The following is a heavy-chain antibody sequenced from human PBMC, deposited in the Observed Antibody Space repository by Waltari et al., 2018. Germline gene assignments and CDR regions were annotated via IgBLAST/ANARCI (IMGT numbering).Heavy chain of an antibody. CDR1: GSRFSGST. J-gene: IGHJ4*02. D-gene: IGHD6-19*01. V-gene: IGHV3-73*01. CDR2: IRREPYNYAT. CDR3: SGGEVTGTDF. Sequence: EVQVVESGGGLVQPGGSLKLSCATSGSRFSGSTIHWVRQTPGKGLEWVGRIRREPYNYATAYSASVKGRFTISRDDSKNTAYLQMNSLRTEDTAVYYCSGGEVTGTDFWGQGTLVTVSS.